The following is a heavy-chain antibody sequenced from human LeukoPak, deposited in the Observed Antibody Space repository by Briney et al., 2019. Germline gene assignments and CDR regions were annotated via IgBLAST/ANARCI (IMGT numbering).Heavy chain of an antibody. CDR3: ARLPGSD. CDR2: INNDGTST. Sequence: SGGALRLSCSDPGFTLSSYLVHWVRQAPGEGLVWLSWINNDGTSTSYADSVKGRFTISRDNAKNTLYLQMNSLRDEDTAVYYCARLPGSDWGQGTLVTVSS. CDR1: GFTLSSYL. D-gene: IGHD1-26*01. J-gene: IGHJ4*02. V-gene: IGHV3-74*01.